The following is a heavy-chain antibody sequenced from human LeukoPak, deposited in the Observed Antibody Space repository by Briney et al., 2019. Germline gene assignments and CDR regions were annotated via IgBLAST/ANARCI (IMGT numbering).Heavy chain of an antibody. J-gene: IGHJ1*01. D-gene: IGHD2-15*01. CDR2: ISTYNGNT. Sequence: ASVKVSFKASGYTFTKFVITWVRQAPGQGLEWMGWISTYNGNTNYAQNLQGRVTMTTDTSTNTAYMELRSLTSDDTAVYYCARVGSDCSDGNCTRGQGTLVTVSS. CDR1: GYTFTKFV. CDR3: ARVGSDCSDGNCT. V-gene: IGHV1-18*01.